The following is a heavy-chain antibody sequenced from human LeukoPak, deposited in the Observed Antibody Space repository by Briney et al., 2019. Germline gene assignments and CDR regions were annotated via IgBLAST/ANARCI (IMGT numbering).Heavy chain of an antibody. CDR3: ARSMTPVDAFDI. J-gene: IGHJ3*02. D-gene: IGHD6-6*01. CDR2: ISDYNSNR. CDR1: GYTFTSYG. Sequence: ASVKLSCKASGYTFTSYGISWVRHAPGPGLEWMGWISDYNSNRNYAQKFQDRVTLTTDTSTSTAYMELGSLRSDDTAVYYCARSMTPVDAFDIWGQGTVVTVSS. V-gene: IGHV1-18*01.